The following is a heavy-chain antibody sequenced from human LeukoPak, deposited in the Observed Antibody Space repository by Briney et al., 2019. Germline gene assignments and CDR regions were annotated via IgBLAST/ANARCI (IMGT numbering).Heavy chain of an antibody. V-gene: IGHV3-7*01. CDR3: ARVRAAGYYFDY. J-gene: IGHJ4*02. CDR1: GFTFSSYW. Sequence: PGGFLRLSCAASGFTFSSYWMSWVRQAPGKGLEWVANVKQDGSEKYYVDSVKGRFTISRDNAKNSLYLQMNSLRAEDTAVYYCARVRAAGYYFDYWGQGTLVTVSA. D-gene: IGHD6-13*01. CDR2: VKQDGSEK.